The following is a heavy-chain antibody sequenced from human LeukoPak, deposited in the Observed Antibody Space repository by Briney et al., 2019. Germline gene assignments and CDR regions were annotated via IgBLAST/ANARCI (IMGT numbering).Heavy chain of an antibody. CDR3: ARDGYYYDSSGYYTGYFDY. CDR1: GGSISSSSYY. J-gene: IGHJ4*02. D-gene: IGHD3-22*01. Sequence: SETLSLTCTVSGGSISSSSYYWGWIRQPPGKGLEWIGSIYYSGSTYYNPSLKSRVTISVDTSKNQFSLKLSSVTAADTAVCYCARDGYYYDSSGYYTGYFDYWGQGTLVTVSS. CDR2: IYYSGST. V-gene: IGHV4-39*07.